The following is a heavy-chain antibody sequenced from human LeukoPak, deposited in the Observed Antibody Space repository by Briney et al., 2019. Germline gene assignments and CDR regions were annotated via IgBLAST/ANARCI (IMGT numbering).Heavy chain of an antibody. D-gene: IGHD3-22*01. CDR3: ARDEAYYGSSGYLPGIDY. CDR2: IKQDGSEK. Sequence: GGSLRLSCAASGFTFSSYWMSWVRQAPGKGLEWVANIKQDGSEKYYVDSVKGRFTISRDNAKNSLYLQMNSLRAEDTAVYYCARDEAYYGSSGYLPGIDYWGQGTLVTVSS. CDR1: GFTFSSYW. V-gene: IGHV3-7*01. J-gene: IGHJ4*02.